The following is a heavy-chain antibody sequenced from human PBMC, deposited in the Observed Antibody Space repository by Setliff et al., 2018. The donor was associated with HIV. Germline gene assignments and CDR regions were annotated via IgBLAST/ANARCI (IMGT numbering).Heavy chain of an antibody. V-gene: IGHV4-38-2*01. Sequence: PSETLSLTCAVSGSSISNGYYWGWIRQPPGKGLEWIGSIYHSGSTYYNPSLKSRVTISVDTSKNQFSLKLSSVTAADTALYYCAKGASGWSPGYWGQGTLVTVSS. CDR3: AKGASGWSPGY. D-gene: IGHD6-19*01. CDR1: GSSISNGYY. CDR2: IYHSGST. J-gene: IGHJ4*02.